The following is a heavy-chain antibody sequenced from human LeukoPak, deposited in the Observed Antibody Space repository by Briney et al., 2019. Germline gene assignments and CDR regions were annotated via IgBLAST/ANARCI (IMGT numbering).Heavy chain of an antibody. J-gene: IGHJ6*04. CDR2: I. Sequence: ESLKISCKGSGYSFTSYWIGWVRQMPGKGLEWMGIIYSPSFQDQVTISADKSISTAYLQWSGLTASDTAMYYCARLSPYYYGSGRQKEQTKYYYYYGMDVWGKGTTVTVSS. D-gene: IGHD3-10*01. CDR3: ARLSPYYYGSGRQKEQTKYYYYYGMDV. V-gene: IGHV5-51*01. CDR1: GYSFTSYW.